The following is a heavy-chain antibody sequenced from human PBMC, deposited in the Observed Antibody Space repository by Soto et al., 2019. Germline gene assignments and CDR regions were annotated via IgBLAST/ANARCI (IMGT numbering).Heavy chain of an antibody. CDR3: ARGNTYYTL. CDR2: INHSGST. V-gene: IGHV4-34*01. J-gene: IGHJ4*02. Sequence: SETLSLTCAVYGGSFSGYYWSWIRQPPGKGLEWIGEINHSGSTNYNPSLKSRVTISVDTSKNQFSLKLSSVTAADTAVYYCARGNTYYTLWGQGTLVTVSS. CDR1: GGSFSGYY. D-gene: IGHD3-3*01.